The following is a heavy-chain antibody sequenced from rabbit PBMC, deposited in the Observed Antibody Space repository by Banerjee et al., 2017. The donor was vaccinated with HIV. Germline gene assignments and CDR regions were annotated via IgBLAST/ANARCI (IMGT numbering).Heavy chain of an antibody. CDR3: ARDVTWGDWDL. CDR1: GFSFSSGYD. Sequence: QEQLEESGGGLVQPEGSLTLTSKASGFSFSSGYDMCWVRQAPGKGLEWIGCIYSTSGSTDYASWVNGRFTISLDNAQNTVFLQMTSLTAADTATYFCARDVTWGDWDLWGQGTLVTVS. J-gene: IGHJ3*01. CDR2: IYSTSGST. D-gene: IGHD4-1*01. V-gene: IGHV1S45*01.